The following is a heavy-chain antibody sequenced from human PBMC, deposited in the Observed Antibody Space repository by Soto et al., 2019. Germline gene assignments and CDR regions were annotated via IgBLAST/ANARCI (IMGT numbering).Heavy chain of an antibody. J-gene: IGHJ4*02. CDR3: ARGGGLDE. CDR1: GYSFTSFP. V-gene: IGHV1-3*01. CDR2: INAANGYT. Sequence: QVQLVQSGAEVKKPGASVTVSCKASGYSFTSFPIHWVRQAPGQGLECMGWINAANGYTRYSQKFQGRVTITRDTPATTAYMDLSSLTSEDTAVYYCARGGGLDEWGQGTLITVSS. D-gene: IGHD6-19*01.